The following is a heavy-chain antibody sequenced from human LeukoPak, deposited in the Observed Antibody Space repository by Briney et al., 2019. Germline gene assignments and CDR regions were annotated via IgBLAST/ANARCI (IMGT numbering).Heavy chain of an antibody. CDR2: FYYSGNT. D-gene: IGHD3-3*01. V-gene: IGHV4-59*01. J-gene: IGHJ4*02. Sequence: SETLSLTCTVSGVSISSSYWSWIRQPPGKGLEWIGYFYYSGNTNYNPSLKSRVTMSVDTSKNQFSLNLRSVTAADTAVFYCARLRFRSGYPFFDSWGRGTLVTVSP. CDR1: GVSISSSY. CDR3: ARLRFRSGYPFFDS.